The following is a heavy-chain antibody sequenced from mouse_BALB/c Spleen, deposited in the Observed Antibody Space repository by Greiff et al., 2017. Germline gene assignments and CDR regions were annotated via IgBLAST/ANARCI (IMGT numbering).Heavy chain of an antibody. V-gene: IGHV5-6-3*01. CDR2: INSNGGST. CDR3: ARGDMDY. CDR1: GFTFSSYG. J-gene: IGHJ4*01. Sequence: EVHLVESGGGLVQPGGSLKLSCAASGFTFSSYGMSWVRQTPDKRLELVATINSNGGSTYYPDSVKGRFTISRDNAKNTLYLQMSSLKSEDTAMYYCARGDMDYWGQGTSVTVSS.